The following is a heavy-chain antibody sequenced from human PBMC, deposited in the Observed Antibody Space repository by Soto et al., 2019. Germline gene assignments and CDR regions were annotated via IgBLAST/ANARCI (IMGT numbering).Heavy chain of an antibody. D-gene: IGHD2-15*01. Sequence: GSLRLSWGVSVFTFSDYWMHWVRQAPGKGLVWVSRIEDDGSTISHADSVKGRFTISRDNNKNTLYLQMTSLGAEDTAVYYCVRGGGRGFDLWGQGTVVTVSS. J-gene: IGHJ4*02. V-gene: IGHV3-74*01. CDR1: VFTFSDYW. CDR3: VRGGGRGFDL. CDR2: IEDDGSTI.